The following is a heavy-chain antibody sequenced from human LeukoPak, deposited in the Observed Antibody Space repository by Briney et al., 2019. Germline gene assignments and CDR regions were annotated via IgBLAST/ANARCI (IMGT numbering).Heavy chain of an antibody. CDR3: AKESNYDFWMGVDY. Sequence: GGSLSLSCAASGFTFCSYGMHWVRQAPGKGLEWVAVISYDGSNKYYADSVKGRFTISRDNSKNTLYLQMNSLRAEDTAVYYCAKESNYDFWMGVDYWGQRTLVTVSS. CDR2: ISYDGSNK. CDR1: GFTFCSYG. V-gene: IGHV3-30*18. J-gene: IGHJ4*02. D-gene: IGHD3-3*01.